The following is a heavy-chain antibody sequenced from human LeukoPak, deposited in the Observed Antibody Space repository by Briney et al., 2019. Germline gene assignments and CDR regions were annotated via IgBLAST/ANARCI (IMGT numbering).Heavy chain of an antibody. CDR2: VSGADGTT. Sequence: GGSLRLSCAASGFTFSRYAMSWVRQAPGKGLEWVSGVSGADGTTYYADSVKGRFTISRDNSKSTLYLQMNNLRAEDTAVYYCAKHWSYCSTTSCFFNYYYYYMDVWGKGTTVTVSS. J-gene: IGHJ6*03. V-gene: IGHV3-23*01. CDR1: GFTFSRYA. D-gene: IGHD2-2*01. CDR3: AKHWSYCSTTSCFFNYYYYYMDV.